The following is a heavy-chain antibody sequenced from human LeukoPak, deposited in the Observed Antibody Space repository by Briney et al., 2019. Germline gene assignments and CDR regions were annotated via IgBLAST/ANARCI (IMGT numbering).Heavy chain of an antibody. CDR1: GFTFSNYA. CDR3: ATIGDRRTGELYRIDY. J-gene: IGHJ4*02. CDR2: VSYEGSNK. D-gene: IGHD7-27*01. V-gene: IGHV3-30-3*01. Sequence: GGSLRLSCAASGFTFSNYAMHWVRQAPGKGLQSVAVVSYEGSNKYYADSVKGRFTISRDNSKNTLYLQMNSLRPEDAAIYYCATIGDRRTGELYRIDYWGQGTLVTVSS.